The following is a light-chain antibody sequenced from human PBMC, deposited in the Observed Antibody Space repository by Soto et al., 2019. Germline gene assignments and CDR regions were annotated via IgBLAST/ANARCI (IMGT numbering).Light chain of an antibody. Sequence: QSALTQPRSVSGSPGQSVTISCTGTSSDVGGYNYVSWYQQHPGKAPKLMIYDVSKRPSGVPDRFSGSKSGNTASLTISGLQAEDAADYYCCSYAGSYTPNWVFGGGTKLTVL. CDR1: SSDVGGYNY. CDR3: CSYAGSYTPNWV. J-gene: IGLJ3*02. CDR2: DVS. V-gene: IGLV2-11*01.